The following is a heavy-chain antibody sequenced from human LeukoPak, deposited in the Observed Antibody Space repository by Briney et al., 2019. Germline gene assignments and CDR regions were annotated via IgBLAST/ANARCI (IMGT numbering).Heavy chain of an antibody. CDR3: ARQGSGSYLTLGDY. J-gene: IGHJ4*02. CDR2: IRYDGSDK. V-gene: IGHV3-30*02. Sequence: PGGSLRLSCAASGFTFSNYGIYWVRQAPGKGLEWVAFIRYDGSDKYYPDSVKGRFTISRDDSKNTLYLQMNSLRAEDTAVYYCARQGSGSYLTLGDYWGQGTLVTVSS. D-gene: IGHD3-10*01. CDR1: GFTFSNYG.